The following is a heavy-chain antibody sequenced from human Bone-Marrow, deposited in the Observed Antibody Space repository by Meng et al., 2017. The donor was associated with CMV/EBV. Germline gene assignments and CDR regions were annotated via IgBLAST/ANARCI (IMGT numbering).Heavy chain of an antibody. V-gene: IGHV3-30*04. D-gene: IGHD3-22*01. J-gene: IGHJ6*02. CDR3: AKESSSDYYGKHYYYGMDV. Sequence: GGSLRLSCAASGFTFSSYAMHWVRQAPGKGLEWVAVISYDGSNKYYADSVKGRFTISRDNSKNTLYLQMNSLSAEDTAVYYCAKESSSDYYGKHYYYGMDVWGQGTTVTVSS. CDR1: GFTFSSYA. CDR2: ISYDGSNK.